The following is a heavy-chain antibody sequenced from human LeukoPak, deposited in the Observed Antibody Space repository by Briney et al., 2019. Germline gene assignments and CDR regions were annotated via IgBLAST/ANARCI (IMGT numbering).Heavy chain of an antibody. CDR3: ARKDGDY. CDR1: GASISAFH. Sequence: SETLSLTCTVSGASISAFHWTWFRQPAGKGLEWIGLIYSSGSTLFNPSLKSRVAMSVDLTKNQLSLKLTSVTAADTAMYYCARKDGDYWGRGPLVTVSS. V-gene: IGHV4-4*07. CDR2: IYSSGST. J-gene: IGHJ4*02.